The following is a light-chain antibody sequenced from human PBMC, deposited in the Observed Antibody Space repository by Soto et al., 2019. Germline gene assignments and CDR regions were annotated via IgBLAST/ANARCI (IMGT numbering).Light chain of an antibody. Sequence: EIVLTQSPGTLSLSPGERATLSCRASQSVSSSYLAWYQQQPGQAPRLLIYGASTMATGIPDRFSGSGSGTDFPLTISTLEPEDFAVYYCQQYGSSPLTFGGGTKVEIK. CDR3: QQYGSSPLT. V-gene: IGKV3-20*01. CDR2: GAS. J-gene: IGKJ4*01. CDR1: QSVSSSY.